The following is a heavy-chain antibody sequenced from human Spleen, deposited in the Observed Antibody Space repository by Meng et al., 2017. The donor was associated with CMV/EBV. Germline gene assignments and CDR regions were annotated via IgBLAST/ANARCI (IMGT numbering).Heavy chain of an antibody. V-gene: IGHV4-39*07. CDR2: FHFSGRT. CDR1: GGPISSGSYY. J-gene: IGHJ6*02. CDR3: AGGQYSTTFAALNYYDYYGLDV. Sequence: SETLSLTCSVSGGPISSGSYYWGWIRQSPGKGLEWIASFHFSGRTYYSPSLESRVTMSLDTSKNQLSLKVTSVTAADTAMYYCAGGQYSTTFAALNYYDYYGLDVWGQGTTVTVSS. D-gene: IGHD3-16*01.